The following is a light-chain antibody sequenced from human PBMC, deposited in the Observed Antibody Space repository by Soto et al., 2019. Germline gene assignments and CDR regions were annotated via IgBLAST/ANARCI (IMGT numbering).Light chain of an antibody. J-gene: IGLJ2*01. CDR3: QVWDHVSDHVV. CDR2: DDS. V-gene: IGLV3-21*02. Sequence: SYVLTQSPSVSVAPGQTAKITCGGNNIGSKSVHWYQQKPGQAPVPVVHDDSRRSSGIPERFSGSNSGNTATLTISRVEAGDEANYYCQVWDHVSDHVVFGGGTKLTVL. CDR1: NIGSKS.